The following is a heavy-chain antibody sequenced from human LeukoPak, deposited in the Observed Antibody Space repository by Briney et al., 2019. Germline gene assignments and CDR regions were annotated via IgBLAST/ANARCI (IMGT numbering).Heavy chain of an antibody. J-gene: IGHJ4*02. CDR1: RFTFSSYW. CDR3: AKDAPYVDMATMVKAYFFDY. V-gene: IGHV3-23*01. Sequence: GGSLRLSCAASRFTFSSYWMSWVRQAPGKGLEWVSGISGGGDSTSYADSVKGRFTISRDNSRNTLYLQMNSLRAEDTAIYYCAKDAPYVDMATMVKAYFFDYWGQGTLVTVSS. D-gene: IGHD5-24*01. CDR2: ISGGGDST.